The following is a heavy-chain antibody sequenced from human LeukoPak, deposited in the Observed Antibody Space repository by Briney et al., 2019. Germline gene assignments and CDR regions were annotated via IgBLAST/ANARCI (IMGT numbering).Heavy chain of an antibody. CDR3: ARLGGIAARMNYYYYMDV. CDR1: GGSISSYY. Sequence: SETLSLTCTVSGGSISSYYWSWIRQPAGKGLEWIGRIYTSGSTNYNPSLKSRVTMSVDTSKNQFSLKLSSVTAADTAVYYCARLGGIAARMNYYYYMDVWGKGTTVTVSS. V-gene: IGHV4-4*07. CDR2: IYTSGST. J-gene: IGHJ6*03. D-gene: IGHD6-6*01.